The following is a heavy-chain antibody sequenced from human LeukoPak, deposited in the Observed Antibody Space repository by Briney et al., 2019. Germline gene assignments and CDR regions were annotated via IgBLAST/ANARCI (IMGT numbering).Heavy chain of an antibody. D-gene: IGHD6-19*01. CDR2: IFYTGTT. J-gene: IGHJ4*02. CDR3: ARDIGGWAYYFDY. CDR1: GGSISNYY. V-gene: IGHV4-59*01. Sequence: SEALSLTCTVSGGSISNYYWSWIRQPPGKGLEWIGYIFYTGTTNYNFSLKSRLTISVDTSKNQYSLRLTSVTAADTAVYYCARDIGGWAYYFDYWGQGTLVTVSS.